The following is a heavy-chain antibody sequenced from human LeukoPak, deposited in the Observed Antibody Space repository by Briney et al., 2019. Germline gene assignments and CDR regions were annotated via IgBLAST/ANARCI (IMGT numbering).Heavy chain of an antibody. V-gene: IGHV4-4*02. Sequence: SGTLSLTCAVSGGSISSSNWWSWVRQPPGKGLEWIGEIYHSGSTNYNPSLKSRVTISVDKSKNQFSLKLGSVTAADTAVYYCARPMGSSGWSYDAFDIWGQGTMVTVSS. D-gene: IGHD6-19*01. J-gene: IGHJ3*02. CDR3: ARPMGSSGWSYDAFDI. CDR2: IYHSGST. CDR1: GGSISSSNW.